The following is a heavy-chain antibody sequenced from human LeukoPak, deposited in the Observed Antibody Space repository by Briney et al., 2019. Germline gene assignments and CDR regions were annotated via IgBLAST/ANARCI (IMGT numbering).Heavy chain of an antibody. CDR2: ISSSSSTI. Sequence: GGSLRLSCAASGFTFSSYSMNWVRQAPGKGLEWVSYISSSSSTIYYADSVKGRFTISRDNAKNSLYLQMNSLRAEDTAVYYCARGRGIAVADYFDYWGQGTLVTVSS. D-gene: IGHD6-19*01. V-gene: IGHV3-48*01. CDR3: ARGRGIAVADYFDY. CDR1: GFTFSSYS. J-gene: IGHJ4*02.